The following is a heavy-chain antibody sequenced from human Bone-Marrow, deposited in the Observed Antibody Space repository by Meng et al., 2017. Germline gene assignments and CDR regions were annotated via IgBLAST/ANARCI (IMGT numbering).Heavy chain of an antibody. CDR2: IYYRGST. D-gene: IGHD6-6*01. CDR1: GGSISSSSYY. V-gene: IGHV4-39*01. J-gene: IGHJ4*02. Sequence: QVQLQESGPGLVTPSETLSLTCTVSGGSISSSSYYWGWVRQPPGKGLEWIGSIYYRGSTYHNPSLKSRVIISVDTSKNQFSLKLSSVTAADTAVYYCARQAGVAARRGNFDDWGQGTLVTVSS. CDR3: ARQAGVAARRGNFDD.